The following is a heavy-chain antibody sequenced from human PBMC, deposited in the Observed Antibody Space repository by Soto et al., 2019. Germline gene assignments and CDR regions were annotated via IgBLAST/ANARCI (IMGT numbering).Heavy chain of an antibody. V-gene: IGHV4-30-4*01. Sequence: QVQLQESGPGLVKPSQTLSLTCTVSGGSISSGDYYWSWIRQPPGKGLEWNGYIYYSVSTYYNPSLKSRVTRSVDTSNNQFSLKLNAVTAADTAVYYCSRGLEYYDCWSGYSRPQFMDVWGQGTTVTVSS. J-gene: IGHJ6*02. CDR3: SRGLEYYDCWSGYSRPQFMDV. CDR2: IYYSVST. CDR1: GGSISSGDYY. D-gene: IGHD3-3*01.